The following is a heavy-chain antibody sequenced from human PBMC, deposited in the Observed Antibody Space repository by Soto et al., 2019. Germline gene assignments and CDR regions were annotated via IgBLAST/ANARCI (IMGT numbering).Heavy chain of an antibody. CDR1: GGSISSYY. V-gene: IGHV4-59*01. CDR3: ARHYYDSSGYYNFDY. J-gene: IGHJ4*02. CDR2: IYYSGST. D-gene: IGHD3-22*01. Sequence: SETLSLTCTVSGGSISSYYWSWIRQPPGKGLEWIGYIYYSGSTNYNPSLKSRVTISVDTSKNQFSLKLGSVTAADTAVYYCARHYYDSSGYYNFDYWGQGTLVTVSS.